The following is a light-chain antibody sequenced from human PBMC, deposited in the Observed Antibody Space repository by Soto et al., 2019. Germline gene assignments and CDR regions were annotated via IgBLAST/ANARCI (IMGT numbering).Light chain of an antibody. J-gene: IGKJ1*01. V-gene: IGKV4-1*01. CDR3: QQYYSTPPT. CDR2: WAS. Sequence: DIVMTQSPDSLAVSLGERATINCKSSQTVLRSSNNKNHLAWYQQKPGQPPKLLIYWASTRESGVPDRFSGSGSGTDFTLTISSLQAEDVAVYYCQQYYSTPPTFGQGTKVDIK. CDR1: QTVLRSSNNKNH.